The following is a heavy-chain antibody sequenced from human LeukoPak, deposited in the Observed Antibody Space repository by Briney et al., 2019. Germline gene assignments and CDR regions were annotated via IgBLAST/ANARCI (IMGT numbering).Heavy chain of an antibody. V-gene: IGHV2-70*11. CDR3: ARIRSGYDGADY. CDR1: GFSLSTSGMC. J-gene: IGHJ4*02. D-gene: IGHD5-12*01. CDR2: IDWDDDK. Sequence: SGPTLVNPTQTLTLTCTFSGFSLSTSGMCVSWIRQLPGKALEWLARIDWDDDKYYSTSLKTRLTISKDTSKNQVVLTMTNMDPVDTATCYCARIRSGYDGADYWGQGTLVTVSS.